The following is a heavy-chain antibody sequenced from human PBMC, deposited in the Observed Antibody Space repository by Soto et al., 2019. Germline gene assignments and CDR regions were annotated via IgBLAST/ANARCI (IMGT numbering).Heavy chain of an antibody. CDR2: ISAYNGNT. D-gene: IGHD3-3*01. J-gene: IGHJ6*02. Sequence: QVQLVQSGAEVKNPGASVKVSCKASGYTFTSYGISWVRQAPGQGLEWMGWISAYNGNTNYAQKLQGRVTMTTDTSTSTAYMELRSLRSDDTAVYYCASSGKHYYYYYGMDVWGQGTTVTVSS. CDR1: GYTFTSYG. V-gene: IGHV1-18*01. CDR3: ASSGKHYYYYYGMDV.